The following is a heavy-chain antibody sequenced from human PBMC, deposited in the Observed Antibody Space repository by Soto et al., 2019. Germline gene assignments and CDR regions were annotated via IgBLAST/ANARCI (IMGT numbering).Heavy chain of an antibody. CDR1: GFNFSSYA. D-gene: IGHD6-13*01. CDR3: ARGGAAAAPSY. Sequence: GGSLRLSCAASGFNFSSYAMHWVRQAPGKGLEWVAVISYDGSNKYYADSVKGRFTISRDNSKNTLYLQMNSLRAEDTAVYYCARGGAAAAPSYWGQGTLVTVS. J-gene: IGHJ4*02. V-gene: IGHV3-30-3*01. CDR2: ISYDGSNK.